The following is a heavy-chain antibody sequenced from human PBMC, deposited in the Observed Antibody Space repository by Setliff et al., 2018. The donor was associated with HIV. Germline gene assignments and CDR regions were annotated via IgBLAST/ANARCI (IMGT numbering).Heavy chain of an antibody. Sequence: GASVKVSCKASGGTFSSYAINWVRQAPGQGLEWMGGIIPVFDTANYAQKFQGRVTITADESTSTSSMELSSLGSEDTAVYYCARVTGGNSPYYFDSWGQGTLVTVSS. V-gene: IGHV1-69*13. J-gene: IGHJ4*02. D-gene: IGHD2-21*02. CDR2: IIPVFDTA. CDR1: GGTFSSYA. CDR3: ARVTGGNSPYYFDS.